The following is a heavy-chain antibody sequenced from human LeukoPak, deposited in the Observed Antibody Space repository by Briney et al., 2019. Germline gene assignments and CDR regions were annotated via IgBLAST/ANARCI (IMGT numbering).Heavy chain of an antibody. D-gene: IGHD3-3*01. CDR3: AKGLSASGRFNAFDI. CDR1: GFTFSSYA. Sequence: GGSLRLSCAASGFTFSSYAMSWVRQAPGKGLEWVSAISGSGGSTYYADSVKGRFTISRDNSKNTLYLQMNNLRAEDTAVYYCAKGLSASGRFNAFDIWGQGTMVTVSS. J-gene: IGHJ3*02. V-gene: IGHV3-23*01. CDR2: ISGSGGST.